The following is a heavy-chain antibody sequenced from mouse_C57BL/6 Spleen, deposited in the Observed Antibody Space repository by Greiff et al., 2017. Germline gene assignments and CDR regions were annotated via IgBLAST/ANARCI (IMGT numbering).Heavy chain of an antibody. CDR2: IWSGGST. J-gene: IGHJ4*01. Sequence: VQLQESGPGLVQPSQSLSITCTVSGFSLTSYGVHWVRQSPGKGLEWLGVIWSGGSTDYKAAFISRLSISKDNSKSQVFFKMNSLQADDTAIYYCARKGMDYWGQGTSVTVSS. CDR1: GFSLTSYG. CDR3: ARKGMDY. V-gene: IGHV2-2*01.